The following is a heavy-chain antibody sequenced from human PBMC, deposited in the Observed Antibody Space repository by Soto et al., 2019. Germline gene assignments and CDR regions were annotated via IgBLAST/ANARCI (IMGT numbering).Heavy chain of an antibody. J-gene: IGHJ4*02. CDR3: AKRPRALLTLDY. V-gene: IGHV3-23*04. D-gene: IGHD1-26*01. CDR2: ISDSGGTS. CDR1: GFIFSNYV. Sequence: EVQLVDSGGGLVQPGGSLRLSCAASGFIFSNYVMSWVRQAPGKGLEWVSSISDSGGTSYYADYVKGRFTISRDNSKNTLYLQMNSLRAEDTAIYYCAKRPRALLTLDYWGQGTLVTVSS.